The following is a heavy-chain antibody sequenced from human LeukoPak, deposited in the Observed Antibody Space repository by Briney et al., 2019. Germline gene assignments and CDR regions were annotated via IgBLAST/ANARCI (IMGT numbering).Heavy chain of an antibody. CDR1: GGSISSSSYY. CDR2: IYYSGST. V-gene: IGHV4-39*01. D-gene: IGHD5-18*01. CDR3: ARGTGVAWLLVPYYYYMDV. J-gene: IGHJ6*03. Sequence: PSETLSLTCTVSGGSISSSSYYWGWIRQPPGKGLEWLGSIYYSGSTYYNPSLKSRVTISVDTSKNQFSLKLSSVTAADTAVYYCARGTGVAWLLVPYYYYMDVWGEGTTVTVSS.